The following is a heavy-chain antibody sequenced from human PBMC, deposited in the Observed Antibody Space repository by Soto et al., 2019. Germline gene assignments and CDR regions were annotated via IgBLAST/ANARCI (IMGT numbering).Heavy chain of an antibody. D-gene: IGHD2-15*01. V-gene: IGHV1-69*01. CDR1: GGTFSSYA. CDR3: ATSGPHCIGGSCLFYYGMDV. J-gene: IGHJ6*02. CDR2: IIPIFGTA. Sequence: QVQLVQSGAEVKKPGSSVKVSCKASGGTFSSYAISWVRQAPGQGLEWMGGIIPIFGTANYAQKFQGRVTMTADESTSTSYMELSSLRSEDTAVYYCATSGPHCIGGSCLFYYGMDVWGQGTTVTFSS.